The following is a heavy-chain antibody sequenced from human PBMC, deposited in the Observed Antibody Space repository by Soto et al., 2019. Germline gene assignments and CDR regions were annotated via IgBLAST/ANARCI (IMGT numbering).Heavy chain of an antibody. CDR1: GFTFNSYS. Sequence: GGSLRLSCAASGFTFNSYSMNWVRQAPGKGLEWVSYISSSSTTKYCTDSVKGRFTISRDNAKNSLYLQMNSLRDDDTAVYYCASPSSGWENWFAPWAQGTLVTVSS. J-gene: IGHJ5*02. CDR3: ASPSSGWENWFAP. D-gene: IGHD6-19*01. CDR2: ISSSSTTK. V-gene: IGHV3-48*02.